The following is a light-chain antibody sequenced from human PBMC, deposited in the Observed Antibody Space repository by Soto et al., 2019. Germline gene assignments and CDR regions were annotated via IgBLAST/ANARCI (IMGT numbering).Light chain of an antibody. Sequence: EMVLTQSPGTLSLSPGERATLSCRASQSVSSSYLAWYQQKPGQAPMLLIYDASRATGIPDRFSGSGSGTDFTLTITRLEPEDFAVYYCQHYGTSALFGPGTKVDI. CDR2: DAS. V-gene: IGKV3-20*01. J-gene: IGKJ3*01. CDR3: QHYGTSAL. CDR1: QSVSSSY.